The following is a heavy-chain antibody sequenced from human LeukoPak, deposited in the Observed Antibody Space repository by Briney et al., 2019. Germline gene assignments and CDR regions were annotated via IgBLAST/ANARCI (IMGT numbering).Heavy chain of an antibody. J-gene: IGHJ5*02. V-gene: IGHV4-59*12. Sequence: SETLSLTCTVSGGSISSYYWSWIRQPPGKGLEWIGYIYHSGSIYYNPSLRSRVTISVDRSKNQFSLKLSSVTAADTAVYYCARVKRDLNWFDPWGQGTLVTVSS. CDR3: ARVKRDLNWFDP. CDR1: GGSISSYY. CDR2: IYHSGSI.